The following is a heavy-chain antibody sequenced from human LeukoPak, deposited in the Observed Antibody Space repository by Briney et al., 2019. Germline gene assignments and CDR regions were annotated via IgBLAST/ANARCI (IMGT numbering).Heavy chain of an antibody. CDR1: GFTGSSYA. D-gene: IGHD3-10*01. Sequence: GGSLRLSCAGSGFTGSSYAMSWVRQAPGKGLDWVSGITGSGDRTHYADSVKGRFTISRDNAKNSLYLQMNSLRAEDTAVYYCARDLGFGANDYRGQGTLVTVSS. J-gene: IGHJ4*02. CDR2: ITGSGDRT. V-gene: IGHV3-23*01. CDR3: ARDLGFGANDY.